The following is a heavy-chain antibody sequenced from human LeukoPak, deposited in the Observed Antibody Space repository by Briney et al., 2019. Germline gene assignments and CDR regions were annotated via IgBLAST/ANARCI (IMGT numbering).Heavy chain of an antibody. D-gene: IGHD5-24*01. CDR3: ARIVEMATDDDY. V-gene: IGHV1-8*01. CDR2: MNPNSGNT. J-gene: IGHJ4*02. Sequence: RASVKVSCKASGYTFTSYDIYWVRQATGQGLEWMGWMNPNSGNTGYAQKFQGRVTMTRNTSISTAYMELSSLRSEDTAVYYCARIVEMATDDDYWGQGTLVTVSS. CDR1: GYTFTSYD.